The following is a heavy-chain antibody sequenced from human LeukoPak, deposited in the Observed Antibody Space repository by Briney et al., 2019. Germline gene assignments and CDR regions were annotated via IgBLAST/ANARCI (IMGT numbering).Heavy chain of an antibody. Sequence: SSETLSLTCAVYGGSFSGYYWSWIRQPPGKGLEWIGEINHSGSTNYNPSLKSRVTISVDTSKNQFSLKLSSVTAADTAVYYCARDILTGYSAEWAFDIWGQGTMVTVSS. D-gene: IGHD3-9*01. CDR1: GGSFSGYY. V-gene: IGHV4-34*01. CDR3: ARDILTGYSAEWAFDI. J-gene: IGHJ3*02. CDR2: INHSGST.